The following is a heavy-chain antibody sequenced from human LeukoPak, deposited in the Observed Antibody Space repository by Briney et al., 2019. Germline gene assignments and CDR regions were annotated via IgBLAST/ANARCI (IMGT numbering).Heavy chain of an antibody. D-gene: IGHD6-13*01. V-gene: IGHV4-39*01. Sequence: PSETLSLTCSVSGDSITGYYWGWIRQPPGKGLEWIGSIYYSGSTYYNPSLKSRVTISVDTSKNQFSLKLSSVTAADTAVYYCARLTGQQLVPCWDYWGQGTLVTVSS. CDR1: GDSITGYY. CDR2: IYYSGST. CDR3: ARLTGQQLVPCWDY. J-gene: IGHJ4*02.